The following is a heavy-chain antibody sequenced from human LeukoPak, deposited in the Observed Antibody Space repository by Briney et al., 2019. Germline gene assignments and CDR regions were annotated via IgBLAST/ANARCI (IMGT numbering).Heavy chain of an antibody. J-gene: IGHJ3*02. Sequence: SETLSRTCTVSGGSISSSSYYWDWIRQPPGERLEWIGSIYYSGGTYYNPSLKSRVTISVDTSKNQFSLKLSSVTAADTAVYYCARLRTTHDAFDIWGQGTMVTVSS. CDR2: IYYSGGT. V-gene: IGHV4-39*01. CDR3: ARLRTTHDAFDI. D-gene: IGHD1-7*01. CDR1: GGSISSSSYY.